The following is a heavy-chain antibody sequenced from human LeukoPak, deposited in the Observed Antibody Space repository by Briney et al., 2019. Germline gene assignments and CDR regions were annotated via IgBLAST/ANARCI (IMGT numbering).Heavy chain of an antibody. D-gene: IGHD3-10*01. V-gene: IGHV4-34*01. CDR3: ARGRFNYYGSGSYYAY. CDR1: GVSFSGYY. CDR2: MNHSGST. J-gene: IGHJ4*02. Sequence: SETLSLTCAVYGVSFSGYYWSWIRQPPGKGLEWIGEMNHSGSTNYNPSLKSRVTISVDTSKNQFSLKLSSVTAADTAVYYCARGRFNYYGSGSYYAYWGQGTLVTVSS.